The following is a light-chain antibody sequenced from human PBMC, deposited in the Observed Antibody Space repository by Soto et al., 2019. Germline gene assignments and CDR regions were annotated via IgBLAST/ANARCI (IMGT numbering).Light chain of an antibody. CDR1: KIGSKS. Sequence: SYELTQPPSVSVAPGKTARISCGANKIGSKSVHWYQQKPGQAPVLVIYYDSDRPSGIPERFSGSNSGNTATLTISRVEAGDEADYYCQVWDSSSDHWVFGGGTKVTVL. CDR2: YDS. J-gene: IGLJ3*02. CDR3: QVWDSSSDHWV. V-gene: IGLV3-21*04.